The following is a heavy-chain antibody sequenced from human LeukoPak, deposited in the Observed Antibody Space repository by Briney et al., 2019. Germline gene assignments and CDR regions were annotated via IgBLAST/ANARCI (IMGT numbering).Heavy chain of an antibody. CDR3: ARHWGSSSWYDDAFDI. V-gene: IGHV5-51*01. CDR2: IYPGDSDT. CDR1: GYSFTSYW. D-gene: IGHD6-13*01. J-gene: IGHJ3*02. Sequence: GESLKISCKGSGYSFTSYWIGWVRQMPGKGLEWMGIIYPGDSDTRYSPSFQGQVTISADKSISTAYLQWSSLKASDTATYYCARHWGSSSWYDDAFDIWGQGTMVTVSS.